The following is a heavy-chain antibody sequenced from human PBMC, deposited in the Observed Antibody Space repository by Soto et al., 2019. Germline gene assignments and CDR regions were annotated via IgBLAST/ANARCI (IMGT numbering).Heavy chain of an antibody. CDR1: GFTFTAYW. Sequence: PGGSLRLSCAATGFTFTAYWVHWVRQAQGKGLEWVARFKSDGSGTTYTDSVKGRFSISRDNAKNTVYLQMDNLRVEDTAVYYCGRNAIFVRGVPAEYWGQGTPVTVSS. V-gene: IGHV3-74*03. CDR3: GRNAIFVRGVPAEY. CDR2: FKSDGSGT. J-gene: IGHJ4*02. D-gene: IGHD3-10*02.